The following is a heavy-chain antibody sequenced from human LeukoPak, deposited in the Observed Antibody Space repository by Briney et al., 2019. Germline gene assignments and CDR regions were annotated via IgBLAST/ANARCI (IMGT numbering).Heavy chain of an antibody. J-gene: IGHJ4*02. Sequence: ASVKVSCKASGYTFTSYYMHWVRQAPGQGLEWMGIINPSGGSTTYAQKFQGRVTMTRDMSTSTVYMELSSLRSEDTAVYSCARDADYDSSGYYLDYWGQGTLVTVSS. CDR2: INPSGGST. V-gene: IGHV1-46*01. CDR3: ARDADYDSSGYYLDY. D-gene: IGHD3-22*01. CDR1: GYTFTSYY.